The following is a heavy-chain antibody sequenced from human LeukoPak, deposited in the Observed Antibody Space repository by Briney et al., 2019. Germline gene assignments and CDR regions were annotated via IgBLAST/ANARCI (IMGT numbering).Heavy chain of an antibody. D-gene: IGHD2-2*01. CDR2: INHSGST. CDR3: ARGRLIVVVPAASRGKYNWFDP. V-gene: IGHV4-34*01. J-gene: IGHJ5*02. Sequence: SETLSLTCAVYGGSFSGYYWSWIRQPPGKGLEWIGEINHSGSTNYNPSLKSRVTISVDTSKNQFSLELSSVTAADTAVYYCARGRLIVVVPAASRGKYNWFDPWGQGTLVTVSS. CDR1: GGSFSGYY.